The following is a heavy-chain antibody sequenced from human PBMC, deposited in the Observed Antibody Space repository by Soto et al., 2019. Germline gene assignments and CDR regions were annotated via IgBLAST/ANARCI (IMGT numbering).Heavy chain of an antibody. CDR1: GFTFSSYG. V-gene: IGHV3-30*18. CDR2: ISYDGSNK. J-gene: IGHJ6*02. Sequence: PGGSLRLSCAASGFTFSSYGMHWVRQAPGKGLEWVAVISYDGSNKYYADSVKGRFTISRDNSKNTLYLQMNSLRAEDTAVYYCAKDPISTLELRGRLSFSSFPPGIYGMDVWGQGTTVTVSS. D-gene: IGHD1-7*01. CDR3: AKDPISTLELRGRLSFSSFPPGIYGMDV.